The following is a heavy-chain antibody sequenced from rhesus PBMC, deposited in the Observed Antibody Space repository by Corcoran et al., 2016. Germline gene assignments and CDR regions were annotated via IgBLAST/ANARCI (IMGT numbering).Heavy chain of an antibody. CDR3: AREIGSSYKNWYFDL. D-gene: IGHD4-29*01. V-gene: IGHV4-122*02. Sequence: QVQLQESGPGLVKPSETLSLTCAVSGGSITSGYYYWSWIRQPPGKGLELIGYITYSGSTSYNPSRQSRVTISRDTSKNQFSLKLSAVTAADTAVYYCAREIGSSYKNWYFDLWGPGTPITVSS. CDR2: ITYSGST. J-gene: IGHJ2*01. CDR1: GGSITSGYYY.